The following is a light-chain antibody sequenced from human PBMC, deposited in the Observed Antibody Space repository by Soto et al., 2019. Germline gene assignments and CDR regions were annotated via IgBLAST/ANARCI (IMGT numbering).Light chain of an antibody. Sequence: EIVLTQSPGILSLSPGARVTLSCRASQSVSSNLAWYQQKPGQAPRLLIYGASTRATGIPARFSGSGSGTEFTLTISRLQSEDFAVYHCQQYNNWPLTFGQGTKVDIK. V-gene: IGKV3-15*01. J-gene: IGKJ1*01. CDR1: QSVSSN. CDR3: QQYNNWPLT. CDR2: GAS.